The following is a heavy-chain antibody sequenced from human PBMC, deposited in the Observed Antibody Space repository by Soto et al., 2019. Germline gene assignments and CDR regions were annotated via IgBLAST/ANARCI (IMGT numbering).Heavy chain of an antibody. V-gene: IGHV1-2*04. CDR3: ARFVYSGSYFDY. Sequence: QVQLVQSGAEVKKPGASVKVSCKASGYTFTGYYMHWVRQAPGQGLEWMGWINPNSGGTNYAQKFQGWVTMTRDTSISPAYMYLSRLRSDDTAVYYWARFVYSGSYFDYWGQGTLFTVSS. D-gene: IGHD1-26*01. CDR1: GYTFTGYY. J-gene: IGHJ4*02. CDR2: INPNSGGT.